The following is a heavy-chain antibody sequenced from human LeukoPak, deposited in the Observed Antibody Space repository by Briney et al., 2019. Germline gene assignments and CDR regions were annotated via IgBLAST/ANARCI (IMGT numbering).Heavy chain of an antibody. D-gene: IGHD5-18*01. V-gene: IGHV1-18*01. Sequence: ASVKVSCKASGYTFTSYGISWVRQAPGQGLEWMGWISAYNGNTNYAQKLQGRVTMTTDTSTSTAYMELRSLRSDDTAVYYCVRTVDTAMVTDWYFDLWGRGTLVTVSS. J-gene: IGHJ2*01. CDR2: ISAYNGNT. CDR1: GYTFTSYG. CDR3: VRTVDTAMVTDWYFDL.